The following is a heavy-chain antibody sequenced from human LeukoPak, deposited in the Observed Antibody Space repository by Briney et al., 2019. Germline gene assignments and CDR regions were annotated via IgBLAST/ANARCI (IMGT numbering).Heavy chain of an antibody. V-gene: IGHV3-15*01. J-gene: IGHJ6*03. CDR1: GFTFSNAW. D-gene: IGHD2-2*01. CDR3: TTDPLPDCSSTSCYYYYYMDV. Sequence: PGGSLRLSCAASGFTFSNAWMSWVRQAPGKGLEWVGRIKSKTDGGTTDYAEPVKGRFTISRDDSKNTLYLQMNSLKTEDTAVYYCTTDPLPDCSSTSCYYYYYMDVWGKGTTVTVSS. CDR2: IKSKTDGGTT.